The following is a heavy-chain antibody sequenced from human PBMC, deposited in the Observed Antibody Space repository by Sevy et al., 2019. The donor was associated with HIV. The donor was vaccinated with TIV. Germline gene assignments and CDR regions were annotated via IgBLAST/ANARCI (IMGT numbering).Heavy chain of an antibody. V-gene: IGHV3-30*02. J-gene: IGHJ6*02. CDR2: IRNDGSNK. CDR3: AKTPHPAVTISYGLDV. D-gene: IGHD4-17*01. Sequence: GGSLRLSCAASGFIFSSYGMHWVRQAPGKGLEWLTFIRNDGSNKYYADSVKGRFTISRDKSKNMVYLQMNSLRPEDTAVYYCAKTPHPAVTISYGLDVWGQGTTVTVSS. CDR1: GFIFSSYG.